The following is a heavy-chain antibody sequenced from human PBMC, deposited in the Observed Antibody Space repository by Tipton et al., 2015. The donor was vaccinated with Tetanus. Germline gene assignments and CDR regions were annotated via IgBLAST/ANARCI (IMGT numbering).Heavy chain of an antibody. CDR1: GGPIRDSDYY. V-gene: IGHV4-39*01. J-gene: IGHJ4*02. Sequence: LRLSCSVSGGPIRDSDYYWGWVRLPPGKGLEWIAGIYYSGNSYYNPTFQSRVTISVDTSRNNFSLRLSSVTAADTAVYYCARGAMVRGVTRFDYWGQGTLVTVSS. CDR3: ARGAMVRGVTRFDY. CDR2: IYYSGNS. D-gene: IGHD3-10*01.